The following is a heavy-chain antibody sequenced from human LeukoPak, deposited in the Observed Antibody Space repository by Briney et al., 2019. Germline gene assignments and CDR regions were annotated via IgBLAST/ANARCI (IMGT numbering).Heavy chain of an antibody. Sequence: PGGSLRLSCAASGFIFSSYIMNWVRQAPGKGLEWVSSISSTGSYMYYADSVKGRFTISRDNAKNSLYLQMNSLRAEDTAVYYCARQALGTYEEFDYWGQGTLVTVSS. CDR2: ISSTGSYM. J-gene: IGHJ4*02. CDR3: ARQALGTYEEFDY. CDR1: GFIFSSYI. D-gene: IGHD1-26*01. V-gene: IGHV3-21*01.